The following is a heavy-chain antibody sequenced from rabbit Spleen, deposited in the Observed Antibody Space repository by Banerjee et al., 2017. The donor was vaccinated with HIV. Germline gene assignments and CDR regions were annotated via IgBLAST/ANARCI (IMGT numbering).Heavy chain of an antibody. CDR1: GFTLSSYY. CDR3: ARDGAGGSYFAL. J-gene: IGHJ6*01. CDR2: IDPVFGIT. Sequence: QLEESAGGLVQPGGSLKLSCKASGFTLSSYYMNWVRQAPGKGLEWIGYIDPVFGITYYANWVNGRFSISRENDQNTVSLQMTSLTAADTATYFCARDGAGGSYFALWGQGTLVTVS. D-gene: IGHD8-1*01. V-gene: IGHV1S7*01.